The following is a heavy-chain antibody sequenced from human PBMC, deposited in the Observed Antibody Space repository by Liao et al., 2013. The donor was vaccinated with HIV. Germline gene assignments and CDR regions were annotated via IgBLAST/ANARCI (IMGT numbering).Heavy chain of an antibody. Sequence: QVQLQQWGAGLLKPSETLSLTCAVYGGSFSSYYWSWIRQPPGKGLEWIGYIYNSGSTKYNPSIKSRVTISVDTSKNQFSLNLRSVTAADTAHYYCARSGASGTYPLDFWGQGILVTVSS. V-gene: IGHV4-34*11. J-gene: IGHJ4*02. CDR3: ARSGASGTYPLDF. CDR1: GGSFSSYY. CDR2: IYNSGST. D-gene: IGHD1-26*01.